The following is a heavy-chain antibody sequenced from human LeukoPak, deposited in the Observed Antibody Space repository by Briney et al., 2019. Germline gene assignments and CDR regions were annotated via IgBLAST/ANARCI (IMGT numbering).Heavy chain of an antibody. CDR1: GFTFSSYW. J-gene: IGHJ4*02. V-gene: IGHV3-30-3*01. D-gene: IGHD3-22*01. CDR2: ISYDGSNK. Sequence: GGSLRLSCAASGFTFSSYWMSWVRQAPGKGLEWVAVISYDGSNKNYADSVKGRFTISRDNSKNTLYLQMNSLRAEDTAVYYCARASTYYSDSSYDYWGQGTLVTVSS. CDR3: ARASTYYSDSSYDY.